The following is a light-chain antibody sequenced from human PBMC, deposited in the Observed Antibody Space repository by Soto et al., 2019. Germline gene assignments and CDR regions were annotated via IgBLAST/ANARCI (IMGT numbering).Light chain of an antibody. CDR2: DAS. J-gene: IGKJ1*01. V-gene: IGKV3-15*01. Sequence: EKVMTQSPATLSVSPGERATLSCRASQSVSSNLAWYQQKPGQAPRLLIYDASTRATGIPARFSGSGSGTEFTLTISSLQSEDLAVYYCQQYEDWPETFGQGTKVEIK. CDR1: QSVSSN. CDR3: QQYEDWPET.